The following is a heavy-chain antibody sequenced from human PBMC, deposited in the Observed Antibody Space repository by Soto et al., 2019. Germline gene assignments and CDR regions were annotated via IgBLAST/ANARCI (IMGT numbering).Heavy chain of an antibody. Sequence: QVQLVQSGAESRKPGSSVKVSCKASGGTFSDFTINWVRQAPGQRLEWMGGIIPIFDTVNYAEKFQGRVTITADESTSTSFMEVSSLRSEDTAVYYCARNGTLTGYSYGMDVWGQGTMVTVSS. CDR2: IIPIFDTV. V-gene: IGHV1-69*01. D-gene: IGHD1-1*01. CDR1: GGTFSDFT. CDR3: ARNGTLTGYSYGMDV. J-gene: IGHJ6*02.